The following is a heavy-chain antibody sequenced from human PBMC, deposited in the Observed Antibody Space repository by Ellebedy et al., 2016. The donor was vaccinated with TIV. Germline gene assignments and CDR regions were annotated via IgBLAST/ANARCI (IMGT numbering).Heavy chain of an antibody. D-gene: IGHD2/OR15-2a*01. CDR3: AKLAFSWGSWFDS. Sequence: MPSETLSLTCTVTGGAISSNTYYWAWIRQPPGKGLEWIARINYSGTTSYNASLKSRIAITVDMSKNQFSLILSSVTAADTAVYYCAKLAFSWGSWFDSWGQGTLVTVSS. V-gene: IGHV4-39*01. CDR2: INYSGTT. CDR1: GGAISSNTYY. J-gene: IGHJ5*01.